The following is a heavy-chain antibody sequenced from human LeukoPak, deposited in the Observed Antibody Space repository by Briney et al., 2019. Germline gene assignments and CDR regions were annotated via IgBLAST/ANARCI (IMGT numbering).Heavy chain of an antibody. J-gene: IGHJ4*02. CDR3: ARGPLDSADYSFDY. Sequence: SETLSLTCNVSGGSINNHHWSWIRQPPGKRLEWIAYVAYTGSAVYNPSLKSRVTISVDTSKNQFSLKLKSVTAADTAVYYCARGPLDSADYSFDYWGQGALVAASS. CDR1: GGSINNHH. D-gene: IGHD3-22*01. CDR2: VAYTGSA. V-gene: IGHV4-59*11.